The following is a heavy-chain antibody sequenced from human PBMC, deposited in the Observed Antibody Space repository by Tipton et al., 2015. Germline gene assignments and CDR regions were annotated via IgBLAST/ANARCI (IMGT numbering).Heavy chain of an antibody. J-gene: IGHJ4*02. D-gene: IGHD4-17*01. CDR1: SGSIGSGIYY. CDR2: IYYRGST. Sequence: GSLRLSCTVSSGSIGSGIYYWGWIRQPPGKGLEWIGTIYYRGSTYYNPSLKSRVIISVDVSMNQFSLKLNSVTAADTAVYYCARADYDDFFDYWGQGTLVTVSS. V-gene: IGHV4-39*07. CDR3: ARADYDDFFDY.